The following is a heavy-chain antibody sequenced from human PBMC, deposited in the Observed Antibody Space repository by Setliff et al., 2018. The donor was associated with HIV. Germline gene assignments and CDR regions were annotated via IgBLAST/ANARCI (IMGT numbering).Heavy chain of an antibody. CDR3: ARSPIAAAGTFRFDP. V-gene: IGHV1-2*02. J-gene: IGHJ5*02. CDR2: INPNNGGT. CDR1: GFTFTGYY. Sequence: ASVKVSCKPSGFTFTGYYLHWVRQAPGQGLEWMGWINPNNGGTDYAQKFQGRVTMTRDTSVSTAYMELRRLRSDDTAVYYCARSPIAAAGTFRFDPWGQGTLVTVSS. D-gene: IGHD6-13*01.